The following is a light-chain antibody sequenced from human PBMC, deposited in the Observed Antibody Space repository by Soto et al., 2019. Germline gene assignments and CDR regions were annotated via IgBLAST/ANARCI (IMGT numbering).Light chain of an antibody. CDR2: AVS. J-gene: IGKJ1*01. CDR1: QSLGSDY. Sequence: EPVLTQSPGTLSLSPGERATLACRASQSLGSDYLAWYQQKPGQAPRLLIYAVSSRATDIPDRFSGSGSGTDFTLTISRLEQEDFAMYYCQLYGTSRTFGQGTKV. CDR3: QLYGTSRT. V-gene: IGKV3-20*01.